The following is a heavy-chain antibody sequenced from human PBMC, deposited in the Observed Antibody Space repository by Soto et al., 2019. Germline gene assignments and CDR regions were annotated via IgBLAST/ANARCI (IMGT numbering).Heavy chain of an antibody. CDR3: AREGLGYCSGGSCALDAFDI. CDR1: GGSISSYY. Sequence: SETLSLTCTVSGGSISSYYWSWIRQPPGKGLEWIGYIYYSGSTNYNPSLKSRVTISVDTSKNQFSLKLSSVTAADTAVYYCAREGLGYCSGGSCALDAFDIWGQGTMVTVSS. D-gene: IGHD2-15*01. J-gene: IGHJ3*02. V-gene: IGHV4-59*12. CDR2: IYYSGST.